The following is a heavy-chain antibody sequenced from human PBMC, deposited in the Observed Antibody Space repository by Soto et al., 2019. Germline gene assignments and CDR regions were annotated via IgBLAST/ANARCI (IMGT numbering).Heavy chain of an antibody. CDR2: IKSKTDGGTT. CDR3: TTDGNYDILTGYYEEQFDY. J-gene: IGHJ4*02. CDR1: GFTFSNAW. Sequence: PGGSLRLSCAASGFTFSNAWMSWVRQAPGKGLEWVGRIKSKTDGGTTDYAAPVKGRFTISRDDSKNTLYLQMNSLKTEDTAVYYCTTDGNYDILTGYYEEQFDYWGQGTLVTVSS. V-gene: IGHV3-15*01. D-gene: IGHD3-9*01.